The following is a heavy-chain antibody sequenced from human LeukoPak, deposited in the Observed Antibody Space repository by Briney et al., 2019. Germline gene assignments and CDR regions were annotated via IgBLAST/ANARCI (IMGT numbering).Heavy chain of an antibody. D-gene: IGHD3-16*01. CDR1: GFMFSRLG. Sequence: GGSLRLSCAASGFMFSRLGMQWVRQAPGEGLEWVAMIWHDGSVEEYADSVKGRFTISRDNSQNTLYLQMNSLRDDDTAVYYCAKEGDQFRGYLDAWGKGTTVTVSS. V-gene: IGHV3-33*06. CDR2: IWHDGSVE. CDR3: AKEGDQFRGYLDA. J-gene: IGHJ6*03.